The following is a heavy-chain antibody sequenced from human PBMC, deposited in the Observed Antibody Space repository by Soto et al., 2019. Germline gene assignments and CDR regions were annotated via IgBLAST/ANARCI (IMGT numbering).Heavy chain of an antibody. D-gene: IGHD2-2*01. CDR2: IYYSGST. CDR1: GGSVSSGSYY. V-gene: IGHV4-61*01. Sequence: SETLSLTCTVSGGSVSSGSYYWSWIRQPPGKGLEWIGYIYYSGSTNYNPSLKSRVTISVDTSKNQFSLKLSSVTAADTAVYYCARVSCSSTSCAGQNWFDPWGQGTLVTISS. CDR3: ARVSCSSTSCAGQNWFDP. J-gene: IGHJ5*02.